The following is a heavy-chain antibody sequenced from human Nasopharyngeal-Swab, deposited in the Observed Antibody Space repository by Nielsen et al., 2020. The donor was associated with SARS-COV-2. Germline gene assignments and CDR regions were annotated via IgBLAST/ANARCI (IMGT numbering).Heavy chain of an antibody. CDR3: ARGGVLRFLEWSL. Sequence: SETLSLTCTVSGGSISSSSYYWGWIRQPPGKGLEWIGSIYYSGSTYYNPSLKSRVTISVDTSKNQFSLKLSSVTAADTAVYYCARGGVLRFLEWSLWGQGTLVTVSS. CDR2: IYYSGST. CDR1: GGSISSSSYY. D-gene: IGHD3-3*01. V-gene: IGHV4-39*01. J-gene: IGHJ4*02.